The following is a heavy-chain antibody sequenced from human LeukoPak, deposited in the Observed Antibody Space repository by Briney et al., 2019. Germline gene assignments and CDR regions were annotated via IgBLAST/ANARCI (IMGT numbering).Heavy chain of an antibody. CDR3: AKMKTTYYYDSSGYFEFQH. D-gene: IGHD3-22*01. V-gene: IGHV3-23*01. Sequence: GGSLRLSCAASGFTFSSYAMSWVRQAPGKGLEWVSAISGSGGSTYYADSVKGRFTISRDNSKNTLYLQMNSLRAEDTAVYYCAKMKTTYYYDSSGYFEFQHWGQGTLVTVSS. J-gene: IGHJ1*01. CDR2: ISGSGGST. CDR1: GFTFSSYA.